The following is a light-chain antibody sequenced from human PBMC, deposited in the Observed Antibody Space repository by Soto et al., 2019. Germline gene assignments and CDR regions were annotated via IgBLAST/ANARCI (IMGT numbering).Light chain of an antibody. CDR3: QQYGSSLWT. J-gene: IGKJ1*01. Sequence: EIVLTQSPGTLSLSPGERATLSCRASQSVSSSYLAWYQQKPGQAPRLLIYGASSRATGIPDRFSGSGSGTDFTLTISRLEPEAFAVYYCQQYGSSLWTFDQGTKVEIK. CDR1: QSVSSSY. V-gene: IGKV3-20*01. CDR2: GAS.